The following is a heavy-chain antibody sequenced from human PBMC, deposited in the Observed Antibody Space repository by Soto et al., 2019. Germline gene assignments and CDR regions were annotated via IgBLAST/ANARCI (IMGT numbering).Heavy chain of an antibody. CDR1: TSTFSRYG. CDR2: ISSSGVTI. V-gene: IGHV3-48*02. Sequence: EVLLVESGGGLVQSGGSLRLSCAASTSTFSRYGMNWVRQAPGKGLESISFISSSGVTIYYADSVRCRFTISRDNAKNSLFLQMNTLRDDDTAVYYCARGGTTVATIGDHWGQGTLVTVSS. D-gene: IGHD4-17*01. J-gene: IGHJ4*02. CDR3: ARGGTTVATIGDH.